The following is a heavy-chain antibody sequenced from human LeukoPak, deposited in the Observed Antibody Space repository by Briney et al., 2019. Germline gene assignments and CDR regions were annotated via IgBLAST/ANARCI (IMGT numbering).Heavy chain of an antibody. Sequence: SGGSLRLSCAASEFVFSDYYMSWIRQAPGKGLKWVSYISDSGSTIYYADSVKGRFTISRDNVKNSLYLQMNGLRAEDTAVYYCAREMEGDYGSGTFFDLWGQGNMVTVSS. CDR3: AREMEGDYGSGTFFDL. V-gene: IGHV3-11*01. CDR2: ISDSGSTI. D-gene: IGHD3-10*01. J-gene: IGHJ4*02. CDR1: EFVFSDYY.